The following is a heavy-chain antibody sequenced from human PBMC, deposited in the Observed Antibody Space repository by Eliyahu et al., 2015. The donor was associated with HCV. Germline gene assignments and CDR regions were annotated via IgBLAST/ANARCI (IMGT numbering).Heavy chain of an antibody. J-gene: IGHJ5*01. CDR1: GXXXPRXPXG. Sequence: QVQLQQSGPGLVKPSQTLSLTCXIXGXXXPRXPXGWNWFRQSPSRGLEWLGRTKFTYGSTWLNDYAVSVKTRINITADTSKNQFSLQLRSVTPEDTAVYYCARDRPIGHLVSGWLDSWGQGTPVTVSS. D-gene: IGHD6-6*01. V-gene: IGHV6-1*01. CDR3: ARDRPIGHLVSGWLDS. CDR2: TKFTYGSTWLN.